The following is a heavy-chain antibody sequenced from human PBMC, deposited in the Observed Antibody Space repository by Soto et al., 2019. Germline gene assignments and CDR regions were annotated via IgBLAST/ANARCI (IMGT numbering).Heavy chain of an antibody. D-gene: IGHD2-2*03. J-gene: IGHJ3*02. V-gene: IGHV1-2*04. CDR2: INPNTGGT. CDR3: TRAGYCSTTSCYVRDDAFDI. Sequence: ASVKVSCKASGYTITGYYVHWVRKAPGQGLEWLGWINPNTGGTNYAQRFKGWVTITRDTSISTAYMELSRLKSDDTAMYYCTRAGYCSTTSCYVRDDAFDIWGQGTMVTVS. CDR1: GYTITGYY.